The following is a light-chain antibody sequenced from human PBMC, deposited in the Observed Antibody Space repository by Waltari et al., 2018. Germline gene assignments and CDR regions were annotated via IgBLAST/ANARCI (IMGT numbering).Light chain of an antibody. CDR2: KAS. CDR1: QSVKNN. CDR3: QEYDSLPVT. Sequence: ITCRASQSVKNNLAWYQQAPGKAPKVLIHKASRLESGAPSRFSGSGYGTEFTLTISSLQPDDFATYYCQEYDSLPVTFGGGTKVEI. J-gene: IGKJ4*01. V-gene: IGKV1-5*03.